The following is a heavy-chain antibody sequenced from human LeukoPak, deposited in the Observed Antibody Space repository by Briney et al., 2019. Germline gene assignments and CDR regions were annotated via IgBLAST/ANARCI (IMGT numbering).Heavy chain of an antibody. CDR1: GGSIRSSSYY. CDR3: ARGYYGSGSHCCHMDV. Sequence: SETLSLTCTVSGGSIRSSSYYWGWTRPPPGEGLERLGSIYYSGSTYYNPSLKSRVTISVDTSKNQLSLKLRSVTAADTAVYYCARGYYGSGSHCCHMDVWGKGTTITVS. V-gene: IGHV4-39*07. CDR2: IYYSGST. D-gene: IGHD3-10*01. J-gene: IGHJ6*03.